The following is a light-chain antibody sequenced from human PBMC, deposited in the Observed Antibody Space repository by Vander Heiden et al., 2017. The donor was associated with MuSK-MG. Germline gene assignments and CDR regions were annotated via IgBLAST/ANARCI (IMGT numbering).Light chain of an antibody. J-gene: IGLJ2*01. CDR2: ENN. V-gene: IGLV6-57*01. Sequence: NFMLTQPHSVSGSPGKTITISCTRSSGSIATNYVQWYQQRPGSSHTTVIYENNQRPSGVPDRFSGSIDISSNSASLTISGLKTEDEADYYCQSYDKMVFGGGTKLTVL. CDR1: SGSIATNY. CDR3: QSYDKMV.